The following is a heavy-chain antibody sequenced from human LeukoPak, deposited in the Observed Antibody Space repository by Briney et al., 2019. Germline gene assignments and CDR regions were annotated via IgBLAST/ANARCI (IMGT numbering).Heavy chain of an antibody. CDR1: GYTFTSYG. J-gene: IGHJ4*02. CDR3: ARDLDYGDYPYYFDY. V-gene: IGHV1-18*01. D-gene: IGHD4-17*01. CDR2: ISAYNGNT. Sequence: ASVRVSCKASGYTFTSYGISWVRQAPGQGLEWMGWISAYNGNTNYAQTLQGRVTMTTDTSTSTAYMELRSLRSDDTAVYYCARDLDYGDYPYYFDYWGQGTLVTVSS.